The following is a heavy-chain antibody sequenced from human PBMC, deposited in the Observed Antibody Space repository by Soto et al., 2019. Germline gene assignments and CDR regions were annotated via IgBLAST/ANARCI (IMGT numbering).Heavy chain of an antibody. V-gene: IGHV4-59*12. CDR1: GGSISSYY. Sequence: PSETLSLTCTVSGGSISSYYWSWIRQPPGKGLEWIGYIYYSGSTNYNPSLKSRVTISVDTSKNQFSLQLNSVTPEDTAVYYCARDRSSSWTCFDYWGQGTLVTVSS. J-gene: IGHJ4*02. CDR3: ARDRSSSWTCFDY. CDR2: IYYSGST. D-gene: IGHD6-13*01.